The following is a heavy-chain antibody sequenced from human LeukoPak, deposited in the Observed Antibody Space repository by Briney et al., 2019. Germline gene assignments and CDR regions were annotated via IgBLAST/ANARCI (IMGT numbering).Heavy chain of an antibody. CDR2: ISGSSNTI. J-gene: IGHJ4*02. CDR1: GFTFSSYS. Sequence: PGGSLRLSCAASGFTFSSYSMNWVRQAPGKGLEWISYISGSSNTIYYADSVKGRFTISRDNAKNSLYLQMHSLRPEDTAVYYCARETIRGVPYFDYWGQGTLVTVSS. D-gene: IGHD3-10*01. CDR3: ARETIRGVPYFDY. V-gene: IGHV3-48*01.